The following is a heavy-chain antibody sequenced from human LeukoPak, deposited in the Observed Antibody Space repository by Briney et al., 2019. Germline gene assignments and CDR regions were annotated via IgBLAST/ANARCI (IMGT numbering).Heavy chain of an antibody. CDR1: GGTFSSYA. CDR2: IIPIFGTA. Sequence: ASVKVSCKASGGTFSSYAISWVRQAPGQGLEWMGGIIPIFGTANYAQKFQGRVTITADKSTSTAYMELSSLRSEDTAVYYCARDRDDYVWGSYPDYYMDVWGKGTTVTVSS. J-gene: IGHJ6*03. V-gene: IGHV1-69*06. CDR3: ARDRDDYVWGSYPDYYMDV. D-gene: IGHD3-16*02.